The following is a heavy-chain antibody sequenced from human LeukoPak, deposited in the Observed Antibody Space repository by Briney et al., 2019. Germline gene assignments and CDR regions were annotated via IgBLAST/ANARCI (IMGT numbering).Heavy chain of an antibody. CDR2: IWFDGSNQ. D-gene: IGHD6-13*01. J-gene: IGHJ4*02. V-gene: IGHV3-33*01. Sequence: GGSLRLSCAASGFIFTSHAMHWVRQAPGKGLEWGAIIWFDGSNQFYADSVKGRFTISRDNSKNTLYLQMNSLRAEDTAVYYCARGPYSSTWYYFEYWGQGTLVTVSS. CDR3: ARGPYSSTWYYFEY. CDR1: GFIFTSHA.